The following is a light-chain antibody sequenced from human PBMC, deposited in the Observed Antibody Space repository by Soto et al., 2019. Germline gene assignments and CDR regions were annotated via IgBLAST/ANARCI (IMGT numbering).Light chain of an antibody. V-gene: IGKV1-39*01. CDR1: QYISTY. CDR2: AAS. Sequence: DIQMTQSPSSLSASVGDIVSITCRASQYISTYLNWYQQKPGKAPKLLIYAASNLQSGVPSRFRGSGSETDFTLTITSLQPEDFATYYCQQSYTTPRTFGQGTKVDI. CDR3: QQSYTTPRT. J-gene: IGKJ1*01.